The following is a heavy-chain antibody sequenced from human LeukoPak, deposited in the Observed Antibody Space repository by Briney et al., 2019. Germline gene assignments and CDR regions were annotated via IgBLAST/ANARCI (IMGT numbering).Heavy chain of an antibody. CDR2: INHSGST. CDR1: GGSFSGYY. V-gene: IGHV4-34*01. J-gene: IGHJ5*02. CDR3: ARPQNYYDSSGYYNWFDP. Sequence: SETLSLTCAVYGGSFSGYYWSWIRQPPGKGLEWIGEINHSGSTNYNPSLKSRVTLSVDTSKNQFSLKLSSVTAADTAVYYCARPQNYYDSSGYYNWFDPWGQGTLVTVSS. D-gene: IGHD3-22*01.